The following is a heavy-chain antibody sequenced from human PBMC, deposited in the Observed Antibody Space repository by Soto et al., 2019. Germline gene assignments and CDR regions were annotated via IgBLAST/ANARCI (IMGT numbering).Heavy chain of an antibody. CDR3: ARVGATTQLDFDY. CDR1: GGTFSSYA. V-gene: IGHV1-69*13. J-gene: IGHJ4*02. Sequence: SVKVSCKASGGTFSSYAISWVRQAPGQGLEWMGGIIPIFGTANYAQKFQGRVTITADESTSTAYMELGSLRSEDTAVYYCARVGATTQLDFDYWGQGTLVTVSS. CDR2: IIPIFGTA. D-gene: IGHD1-26*01.